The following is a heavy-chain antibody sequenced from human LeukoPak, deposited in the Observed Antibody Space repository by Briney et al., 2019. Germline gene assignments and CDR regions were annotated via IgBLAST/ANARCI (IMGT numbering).Heavy chain of an antibody. CDR1: GASVTTYPYY. D-gene: IGHD3-9*01. V-gene: IGHV4-39*07. CDR2: VTYTGNT. CDR3: ARTPTGFPNWFDS. Sequence: SETLSLTCSVSGASVTTYPYYWTWVRQPPGKGLEWLGSVTYTGNTFYNPSLQSRVTIPIDASNNQFSLNLSSVTAADTAIYFCARTPTGFPNWFDSWGRGTPVTVSS. J-gene: IGHJ5*01.